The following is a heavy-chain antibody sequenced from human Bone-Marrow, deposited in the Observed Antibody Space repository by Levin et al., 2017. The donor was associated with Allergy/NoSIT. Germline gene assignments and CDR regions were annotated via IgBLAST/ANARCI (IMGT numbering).Heavy chain of an antibody. J-gene: IGHJ3*02. Sequence: SETLSLTCAVYGGSFSGYYWSWIRQHPGKGLEWIGEINHSGSTNYNPSLKSRVTISVDTSKNQFSLKLSSVTAADTAVYYCARASDCTNGVCLNDAFDIWGQGTMVTVSS. CDR1: GGSFSGYY. CDR3: ARASDCTNGVCLNDAFDI. CDR2: INHSGST. V-gene: IGHV4-34*01. D-gene: IGHD2-8*01.